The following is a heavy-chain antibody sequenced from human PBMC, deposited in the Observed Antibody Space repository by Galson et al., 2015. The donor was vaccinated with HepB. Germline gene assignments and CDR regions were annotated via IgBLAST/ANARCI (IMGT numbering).Heavy chain of an antibody. V-gene: IGHV4-39*01. J-gene: IGHJ3*02. Sequence: QVQLQGSGPGLVKPSETLSLTCTVSGGSISSTTYYWGWIRQPPGKGLEWIGSYHYSGGTYYNPSLKRRATISVDTSKNQFSLKLTSVTAADTAVYYCARHFDALKAFDIWGQGTMLTVSS. CDR1: GGSISSTTYY. CDR2: YHYSGGT. D-gene: IGHD2/OR15-2a*01. CDR3: ARHFDALKAFDI.